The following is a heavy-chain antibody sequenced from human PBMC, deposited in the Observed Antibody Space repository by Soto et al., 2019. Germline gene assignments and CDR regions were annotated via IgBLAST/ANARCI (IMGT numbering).Heavy chain of an antibody. D-gene: IGHD6-6*01. Sequence: QVQLVQSGAEVKKPGASVKVSCKASGYTFTGYYMHWVRQAPGQGLEWMGWINPNSGGTNYAQKFQGWVTMTRDTSISTAYMELSRLRSDDTAVYYCARDPGTDLEYSSYVYGMDVWGQGTTVTFSS. CDR3: ARDPGTDLEYSSYVYGMDV. J-gene: IGHJ6*02. CDR2: INPNSGGT. CDR1: GYTFTGYY. V-gene: IGHV1-2*04.